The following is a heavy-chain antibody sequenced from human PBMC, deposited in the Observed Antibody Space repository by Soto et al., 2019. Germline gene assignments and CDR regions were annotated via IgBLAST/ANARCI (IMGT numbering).Heavy chain of an antibody. J-gene: IGHJ1*01. CDR1: GYTFSSYW. CDR2: IYPSDSKV. CDR3: ARGNVANYFEH. V-gene: IGHV5-51*01. Sequence: PGESLKISCKTSGYTFSSYWIVWVRQMPAQGLEWIGIIYPSDSKVKYSPSVEGQVTMSADKSISTTSLQWRSLKVSDTAIYLCARGNVANYFEHWGQGALVTVSS.